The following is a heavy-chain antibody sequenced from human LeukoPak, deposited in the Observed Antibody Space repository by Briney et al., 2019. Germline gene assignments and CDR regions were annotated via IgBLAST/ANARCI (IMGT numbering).Heavy chain of an antibody. Sequence: PGRSLRLSCEASGFPFRDHAMHWVRQAPGKGLEWVAVISYDARHENYADSVKGRFTVSKDDSRSTLYLQMNSLKTDDTAVYFCARDEFDGYNLGPSIYWGQGTLVTASS. D-gene: IGHD5-24*01. CDR3: ARDEFDGYNLGPSIY. CDR2: ISYDARHE. J-gene: IGHJ4*02. CDR1: GFPFRDHA. V-gene: IGHV3-30*03.